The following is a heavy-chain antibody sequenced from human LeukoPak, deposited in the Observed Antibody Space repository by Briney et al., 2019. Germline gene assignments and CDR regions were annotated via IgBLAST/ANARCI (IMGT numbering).Heavy chain of an antibody. Sequence: GASVKVSCKAPGYTFTSYYMHWVRQAPGQGLEWMGIINPSGGSTSYAQKFQGRVTMTRDTSTSTVYMELSSLRSEDTAVYYCARDPSPYGGNYYFDYWGQGTLVTVSS. CDR3: ARDPSPYGGNYYFDY. D-gene: IGHD4-23*01. CDR2: INPSGGST. J-gene: IGHJ4*02. V-gene: IGHV1-46*01. CDR1: GYTFTSYY.